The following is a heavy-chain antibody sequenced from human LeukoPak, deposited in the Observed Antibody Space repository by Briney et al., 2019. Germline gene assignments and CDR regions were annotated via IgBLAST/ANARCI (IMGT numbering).Heavy chain of an antibody. CDR3: ADVGSEYYDILTGLDFYYYYGMDV. Sequence: GGSLRLSCAASGFTFSDYSMNWVRQAPGKGLEWLSYISSSSRTIYYADSVRGRFTVSRDNAKDSLYLQLNSLRAEDTAVYYCADVGSEYYDILTGLDFYYYYGMDVWGQGTTVTVSS. CDR2: ISSSSRTI. J-gene: IGHJ6*02. D-gene: IGHD3-9*01. CDR1: GFTFSDYS. V-gene: IGHV3-48*01.